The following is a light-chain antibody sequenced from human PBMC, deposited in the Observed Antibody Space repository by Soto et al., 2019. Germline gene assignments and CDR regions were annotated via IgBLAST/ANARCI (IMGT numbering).Light chain of an antibody. CDR3: MQPLQSWT. Sequence: MTQSPSTLCGSVGDRVTITCRASQTISSWLAWYLQKPGQSPQLLIYLGSNRASGVPDRFSGSGSGTDFTLKISRVEAEDVGVYYCMQPLQSWTFGQGAKVDIK. J-gene: IGKJ1*01. V-gene: IGKV2-28*01. CDR1: QTISSW. CDR2: LGS.